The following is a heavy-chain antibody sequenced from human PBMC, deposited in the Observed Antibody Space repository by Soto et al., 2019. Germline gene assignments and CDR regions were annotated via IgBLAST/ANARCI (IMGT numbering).Heavy chain of an antibody. J-gene: IGHJ5*02. CDR1: GYTFTSYG. D-gene: IGHD6-19*01. Sequence: GASVKVSCKASGYTFTSYGISWVRQAPGQGLEWMGWISAYNGNTNYAQKLQGRVTMTTDTSTSTAYMELRSLRSDDTAVYYCARDEPVAGNSLWFDPWGQGTLVTVSS. CDR3: ARDEPVAGNSLWFDP. CDR2: ISAYNGNT. V-gene: IGHV1-18*01.